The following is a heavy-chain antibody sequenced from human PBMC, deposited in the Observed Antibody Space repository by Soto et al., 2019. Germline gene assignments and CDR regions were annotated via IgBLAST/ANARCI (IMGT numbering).Heavy chain of an antibody. CDR3: ARRGAKWELRAFDI. CDR2: IYYSGST. CDR1: GGSISSYY. D-gene: IGHD1-26*01. V-gene: IGHV4-59*01. Sequence: PSETLSLTCTVSGGSISSYYWSWIRQPPGKGLEWIGYIYYSGSTNYNPSLKSRVTISVDTSKNQFSLKLSSVTAADTAVYYCARRGAKWELRAFDIWGQGTMVTVSS. J-gene: IGHJ3*02.